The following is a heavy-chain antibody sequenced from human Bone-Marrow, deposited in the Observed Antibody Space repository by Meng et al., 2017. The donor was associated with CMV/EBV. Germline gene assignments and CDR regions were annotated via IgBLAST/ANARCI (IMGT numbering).Heavy chain of an antibody. CDR2: IKQDGSEK. CDR3: ARRPASTTKYCTNGVCSHHTTNWFDP. J-gene: IGHJ5*02. CDR1: GFTFSSYW. V-gene: IGHV3-7*01. Sequence: GESLKISCAASGFTFSSYWMSWVRQAPGKGLEWVANIKQDGSEKYYVDSVKGRFTISRDNAKNSLYLQMNSLRAEDTAVYYCARRPASTTKYCTNGVCSHHTTNWFDPWGQGTLVSFSS. D-gene: IGHD2-8*01.